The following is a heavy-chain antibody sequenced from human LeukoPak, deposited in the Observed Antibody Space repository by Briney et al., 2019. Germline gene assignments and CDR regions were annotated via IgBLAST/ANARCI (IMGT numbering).Heavy chain of an antibody. CDR2: INHSGST. CDR1: GGSFSGYY. V-gene: IGHV4-34*01. J-gene: IGHJ4*02. D-gene: IGHD6-13*01. CDR3: ARSTSSSWYEV. Sequence: SETLSLTCAVYGGSFSGYYWSWIRQPPGKGLEWIGEINHSGSTNYNPSLKSRVTISVDTSKNQFSLKLSSVTAADTAVYYCARSTSSSWYEVWGQGTLVTVSS.